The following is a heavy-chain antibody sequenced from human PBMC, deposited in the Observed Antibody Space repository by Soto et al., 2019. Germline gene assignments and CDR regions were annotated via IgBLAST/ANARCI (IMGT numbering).Heavy chain of an antibody. CDR2: ISGSGGST. CDR3: AKFPSWNYNRGLGP. J-gene: IGHJ5*02. Sequence: GGSLRLSCAASGFTFSSYAMSWVRQAPGKGLEWVSAISGSGGSTYYADSVKGRFTISRDNSKNTLYLQMNSLRAEDTAVYYCAKFPSWNYNRGLGPWGQGTLVTVSS. V-gene: IGHV3-23*01. CDR1: GFTFSSYA. D-gene: IGHD1-7*01.